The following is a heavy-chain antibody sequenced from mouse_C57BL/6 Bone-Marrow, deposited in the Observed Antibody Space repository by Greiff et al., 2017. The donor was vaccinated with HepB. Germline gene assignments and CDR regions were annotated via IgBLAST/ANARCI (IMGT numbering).Heavy chain of an antibody. CDR1: GFNIKDDY. CDR2: IDPENGDT. V-gene: IGHV14-4*01. CDR3: RLYFDY. J-gene: IGHJ2*01. Sequence: VHVKQSGAELVRPGASVKLSCTASGFNIKDDYMHWVKQRPEQGLEWIGWIDPENGDTEYASKFQGKATITADTSSNTAYLPLSSLTSEDTAVYYCRLYFDYWGQGTTLTVSA.